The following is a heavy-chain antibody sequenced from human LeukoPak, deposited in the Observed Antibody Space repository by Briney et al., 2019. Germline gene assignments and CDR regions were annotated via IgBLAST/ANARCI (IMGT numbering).Heavy chain of an antibody. Sequence: PGGSLRLSCAASGFTFSSYTMNWVRQPPGKGLEWISSINTLSNDIHYRDSVKGRFTVSRDNSKNTLYLQMNSLRAEDTAVYYCARDAYWGQGTLVTVSS. CDR2: INTLSNDI. V-gene: IGHV3-21*04. CDR3: ARDAY. J-gene: IGHJ4*02. CDR1: GFTFSSYT.